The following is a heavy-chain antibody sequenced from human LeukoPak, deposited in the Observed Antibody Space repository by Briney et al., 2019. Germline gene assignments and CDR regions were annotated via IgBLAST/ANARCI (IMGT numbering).Heavy chain of an antibody. Sequence: ASVKVSCKASGYTFTNYGVSWVRQAPGQGLEWVGCISDYDGLTNYAQILQGRVTMTTDRSTSTAYMELRSLSSDDTAVYYCARYSIGLYYFDYWGQGTLVTVSS. CDR3: ARYSIGLYYFDY. CDR2: ISDYDGLT. CDR1: GYTFTNYG. V-gene: IGHV1-18*01. D-gene: IGHD2-15*01. J-gene: IGHJ4*02.